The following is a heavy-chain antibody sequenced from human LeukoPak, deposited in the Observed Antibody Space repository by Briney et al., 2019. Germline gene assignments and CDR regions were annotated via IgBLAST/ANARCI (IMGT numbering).Heavy chain of an antibody. J-gene: IGHJ6*03. CDR2: INWNGGST. D-gene: IGHD2-15*01. V-gene: IGHV3-20*04. CDR3: AREGSYCSGGSCYSNYYYCYMDV. Sequence: GGSLRLSCAASGFIFDHYGMSWVRQASGKGLVWVSGINWNGGSTGYADSVKGRFTISRDNAKNSLYLQMNSLRGEDTDLYYCAREGSYCSGGSCYSNYYYCYMDVWGKGTTVTVSS. CDR1: GFIFDHYG.